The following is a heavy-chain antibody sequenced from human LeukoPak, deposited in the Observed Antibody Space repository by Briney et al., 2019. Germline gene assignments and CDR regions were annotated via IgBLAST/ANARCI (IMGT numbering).Heavy chain of an antibody. CDR3: ARGRSGGYVG. V-gene: IGHV4-4*07. D-gene: IGHD6-19*01. CDR1: GGSISSYY. J-gene: IGHJ4*02. CDR2: IYTSGST. Sequence: SETLSLTCTVSGGSISSYYWSWFRQPAGKGLEWIGRIYTSGSTNYNPSPTSLVTMSVDTSKNQFTLKLSSVTAADTADDYCARGRSGGYVGWGQGTLVTVSS.